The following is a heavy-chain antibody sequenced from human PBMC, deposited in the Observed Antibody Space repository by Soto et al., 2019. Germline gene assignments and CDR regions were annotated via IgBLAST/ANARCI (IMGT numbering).Heavy chain of an antibody. CDR2: ISWNSGSI. CDR3: AKDLSSGYYGPGSYIDY. J-gene: IGHJ4*02. D-gene: IGHD3-10*01. Sequence: EVQLVESGGGFVQPGRSLRLSCVASGFTFDDYAMHWVRQAPGKGLEWVSGISWNSGSIGHADSVKGRITISRDNAKNSLYLQMSSLRVEDTALYYCAKDLSSGYYGPGSYIDYWGQGTLVTVSS. CDR1: GFTFDDYA. V-gene: IGHV3-9*01.